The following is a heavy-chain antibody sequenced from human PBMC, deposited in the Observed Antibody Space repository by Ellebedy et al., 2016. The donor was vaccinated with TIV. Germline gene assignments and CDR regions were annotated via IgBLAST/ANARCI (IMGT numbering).Heavy chain of an antibody. V-gene: IGHV3-53*01. CDR2: IYSGGST. CDR3: AKESDYWGGNWFDP. D-gene: IGHD4-17*01. J-gene: IGHJ5*02. CDR1: GFTVSSNY. Sequence: GGSLRLSXAASGFTVSSNYMSWVRQAPGKGLEWVSVIYSGGSTYYADSVKGRFTISRDNSKNTLYLQMNSLRAEDTAVYYCAKESDYWGGNWFDPWGQGTLVTVSS.